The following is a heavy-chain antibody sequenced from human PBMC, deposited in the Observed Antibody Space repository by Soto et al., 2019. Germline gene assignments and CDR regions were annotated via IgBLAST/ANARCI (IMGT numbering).Heavy chain of an antibody. CDR2: LYGNSGGV. CDR1: GFTFASYA. CDR3: AKDAVPGDGVWLMDH. D-gene: IGHD4-17*01. Sequence: GGSLRLSCAASGFTFASYAMTWVRQAPGKGLESVAGLYGNSGGVQYSDSVKGRFTISRDNSKNIVYLQMNSLRVEDTAVYFCAKDAVPGDGVWLMDHWGQGTLVTVSS. J-gene: IGHJ4*02. V-gene: IGHV3-23*01.